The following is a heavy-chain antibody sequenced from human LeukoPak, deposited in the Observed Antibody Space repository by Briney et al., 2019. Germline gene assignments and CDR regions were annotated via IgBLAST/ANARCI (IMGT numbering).Heavy chain of an antibody. J-gene: IGHJ6*03. CDR3: AIRGDDYYDSSGSLRAGYYYYYYMDV. CDR1: GGSISSYY. V-gene: IGHV4-59*01. D-gene: IGHD3-22*01. Sequence: SETLFLTCTVSGGSISSYYWSWIRQPPGKGLEWIGYIYYSGSTNCNPSLKSRVTISVDTSKNQFSLKPSSVTAADTAVYYCAIRGDDYYDSSGSLRAGYYYYYYMDVWGKGTTVTVSS. CDR2: IYYSGST.